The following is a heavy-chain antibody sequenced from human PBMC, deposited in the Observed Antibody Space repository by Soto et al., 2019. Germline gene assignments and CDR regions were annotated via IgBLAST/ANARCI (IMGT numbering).Heavy chain of an antibody. CDR3: ARGRRSSSSRYYYYYGMDV. J-gene: IGHJ6*02. D-gene: IGHD6-6*01. V-gene: IGHV1-69*12. CDR2: IIPIFGTA. Sequence: QVQLVQSGAEVKKPGSSVKVSCKASGGTFSSYAISWVRQAPGQGLEWMGGIIPIFGTANYAQKFQGRVTITADESTRTAYMELSSLRSEDTAVYYCARGRRSSSSRYYYYYGMDVWGQGTTVTVSS. CDR1: GGTFSSYA.